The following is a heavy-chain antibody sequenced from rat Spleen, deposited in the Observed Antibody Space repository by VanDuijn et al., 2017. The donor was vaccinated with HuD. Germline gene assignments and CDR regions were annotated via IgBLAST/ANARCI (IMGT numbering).Heavy chain of an antibody. V-gene: IGHV5-7*01. CDR2: ISNDGGSI. Sequence: EVQLVESGGGLVQPGRSLKLSCVASGFTFSDYAMAWVRQAPKKGLEWVATISNDGGSIYYRDAVKGRFTISRDNAKSTLYLQMDSLGSEDTATYYCATYTNYFFEHWGQGVMVTVSS. D-gene: IGHD1-10*01. J-gene: IGHJ2*01. CDR3: ATYTNYFFEH. CDR1: GFTFSDYA.